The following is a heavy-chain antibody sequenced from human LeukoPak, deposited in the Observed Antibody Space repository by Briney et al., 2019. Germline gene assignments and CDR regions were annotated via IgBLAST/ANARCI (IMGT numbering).Heavy chain of an antibody. Sequence: GGSLRLSCVASGLAFSSYSMHWVRQAPGKGLEWVGVISYDGSDEYYTDSVKGRFTISRDNSKNTVYLQMNSLRADDTAVYYCARGYCSGGSCHYYYYYYGMDVWGQGTTVTVSS. V-gene: IGHV3-30*04. D-gene: IGHD2-15*01. CDR2: ISYDGSDE. CDR1: GLAFSSYS. J-gene: IGHJ6*02. CDR3: ARGYCSGGSCHYYYYYYGMDV.